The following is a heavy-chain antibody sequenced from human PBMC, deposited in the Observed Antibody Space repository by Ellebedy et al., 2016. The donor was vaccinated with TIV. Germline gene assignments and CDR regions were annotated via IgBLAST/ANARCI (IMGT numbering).Heavy chain of an antibody. V-gene: IGHV4-28*01. Sequence: MPSETLSLTCAASGDSITSNNWWGWIRQPPGKCLEWIGYIYHSGSTYYNPSLRSRGTLSLDTSRNQFSMKVNSVTAAATAVYYCARSPHGDHEGFDIWGQGTAVTVSS. D-gene: IGHD4-17*01. CDR2: IYHSGST. CDR1: GDSITSNNW. J-gene: IGHJ3*02. CDR3: ARSPHGDHEGFDI.